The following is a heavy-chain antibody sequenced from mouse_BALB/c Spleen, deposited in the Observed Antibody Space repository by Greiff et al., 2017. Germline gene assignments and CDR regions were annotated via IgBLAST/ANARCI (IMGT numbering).Heavy chain of an antibody. D-gene: IGHD4-1*01. CDR3: ARDRGTGTLDFDY. CDR2: IWAGGST. J-gene: IGHJ2*01. CDR1: GFSLTSYG. Sequence: QVQLKQSGPGLVAPSQSLSITCTVSGFSLTSYGVHWVRQPPGKGLEWLGVIWAGGSTNYNSALMSRLSISKDNSKSQVFLKMNSLQTDDTAMYYCARDRGTGTLDFDYWGQGTTLTVSS. V-gene: IGHV2-9*02.